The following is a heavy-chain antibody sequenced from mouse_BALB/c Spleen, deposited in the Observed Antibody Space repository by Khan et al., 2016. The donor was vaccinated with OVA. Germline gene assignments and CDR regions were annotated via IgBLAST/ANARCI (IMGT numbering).Heavy chain of an antibody. Sequence: QVQLQQSGPGLVQPSQNLSITCTVSGFSLITYGVHWVRQSPGKGLEWLGGIWSDGSTDYNVAFMFRLSITKDNSKSQVFFKLNSLQADDTAIYFCAENAYRDDFTYWGRGALVTVSA. D-gene: IGHD2-12*01. CDR1: GFSLITYG. CDR2: IWSDGST. J-gene: IGHJ3*01. V-gene: IGHV2-4-1*01. CDR3: AENAYRDDFTY.